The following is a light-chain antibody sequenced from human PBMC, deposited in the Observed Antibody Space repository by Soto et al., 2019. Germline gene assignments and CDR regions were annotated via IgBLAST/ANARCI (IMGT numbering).Light chain of an antibody. CDR2: GAS. V-gene: IGKV3-15*01. CDR3: QQTNNWPNT. J-gene: IGKJ2*01. Sequence: EIVMTQSPATLSVSPGERATLSYRASQSVSSNLAWYQQKVGQAPRLLIWGASNRVTGIPARFSGSGSGTEFTLTISSLQSEDFAVYYCQQTNNWPNTFGQGTKLEIK. CDR1: QSVSSN.